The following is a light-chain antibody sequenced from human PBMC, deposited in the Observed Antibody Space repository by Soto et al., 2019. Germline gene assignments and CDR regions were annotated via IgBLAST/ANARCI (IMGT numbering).Light chain of an antibody. V-gene: IGLV2-23*01. CDR2: KGS. J-gene: IGLJ1*01. CDR1: NSDVGSYNL. Sequence: QSALTQPACVCGSPGQAVTISCNGTNSDVGSYNLVSWYQQHPGKAPKLVIYKGSERPSGVSNRFSGSKSGNTASLTISGLQAEDEADYYCCSCAGSITFYVFGTGTKVTVL. CDR3: CSCAGSITFYV.